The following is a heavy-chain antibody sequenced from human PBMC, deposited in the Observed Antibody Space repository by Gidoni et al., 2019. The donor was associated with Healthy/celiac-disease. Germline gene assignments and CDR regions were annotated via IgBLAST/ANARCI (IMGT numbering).Heavy chain of an antibody. D-gene: IGHD6-19*01. J-gene: IGHJ4*02. V-gene: IGHV3-33*01. CDR1: GFTFSSYG. CDR2: IWYDGSNK. CDR3: ARDNSAPDSSGWYNYFDY. Sequence: QVQLVESGGGVVKPGRSLRLSCAASGFTFSSYGMHWVRQAPGKGLEWVAVIWYDGSNKYYADSVKGRFTISRDNSKNTLYLQMNSLRAEDTAVYYCARDNSAPDSSGWYNYFDYWGQGTLVTVSS.